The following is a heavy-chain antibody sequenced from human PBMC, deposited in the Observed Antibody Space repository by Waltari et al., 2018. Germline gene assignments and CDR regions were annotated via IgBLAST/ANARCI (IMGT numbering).Heavy chain of an antibody. V-gene: IGHV3-66*02. J-gene: IGHJ4*02. CDR2: LYSGGYT. CDR1: GFTVSTNY. CDR3: ARNPRYDSPD. Sequence: EVQLAESGGGLVQPGGSLRISCAASGFTVSTNYMSWVRQAPGKSLEWVARLYSGGYTQYADSVKGRFTSSRDNSKNTLYLQMNSLRVEDTAVYYCARNPRYDSPDWGQGTLVTVSS. D-gene: IGHD3-22*01.